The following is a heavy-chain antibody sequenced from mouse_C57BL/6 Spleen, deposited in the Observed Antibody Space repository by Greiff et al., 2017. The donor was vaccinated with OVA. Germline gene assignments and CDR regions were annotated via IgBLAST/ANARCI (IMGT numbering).Heavy chain of an antibody. J-gene: IGHJ2*01. D-gene: IGHD1-1*01. CDR2: IYPGDGDT. CDR1: GYAFSSYW. Sequence: VQGVESGAELVKPGASVKISCKASGYAFSSYWMNWVKQRPGKGLEWIGQIYPGDGDTNYNGKFKGKATLTADKSSSTAYMQLSSLASEDSAVYFCARNAHNYGSSPYYFDYWGQGTTLTVSS. V-gene: IGHV1-80*01. CDR3: ARNAHNYGSSPYYFDY.